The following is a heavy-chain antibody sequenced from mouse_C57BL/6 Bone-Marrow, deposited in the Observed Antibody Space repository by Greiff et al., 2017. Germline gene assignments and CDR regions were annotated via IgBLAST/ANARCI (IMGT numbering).Heavy chain of an antibody. CDR3: ARVITTVVATGAMDY. V-gene: IGHV3-6*01. CDR1: GYSITSGYY. Sequence: ESGPGLVKPSQSLSLTCSVTGYSITSGYYWNWIRQFPGNKLEWMGYISYDGSNNYNPSLKNRISITRDTSKNQFLMKLNSVTTEDTATYYCARVITTVVATGAMDYWGQGTSVTVSS. J-gene: IGHJ4*01. CDR2: ISYDGSN. D-gene: IGHD1-1*01.